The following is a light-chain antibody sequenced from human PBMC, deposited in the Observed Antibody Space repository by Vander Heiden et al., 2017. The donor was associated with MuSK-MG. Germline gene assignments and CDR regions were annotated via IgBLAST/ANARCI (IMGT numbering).Light chain of an antibody. CDR1: QDINNH. V-gene: IGKV1-27*01. CDR2: TAS. Sequence: DTQMTQSPSSLSASVGDRVTITCRASQDINNHLAWYQQRPGKVPKLLIYTASTLQSGVPSRFSGSGSGTDFTLTISSLQPEDVATYYCQKYNSAPWTFGQGTKVEIK. J-gene: IGKJ1*01. CDR3: QKYNSAPWT.